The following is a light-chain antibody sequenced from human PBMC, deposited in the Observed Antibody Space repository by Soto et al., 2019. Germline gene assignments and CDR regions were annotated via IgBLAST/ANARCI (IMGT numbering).Light chain of an antibody. CDR1: QNIRSW. V-gene: IGKV1-5*01. Sequence: DMPMTQSPTTLSASVGDRVTITCRASQNIRSWLAWYQQKPGKAPKVLSYDASTLESGAPSRFSGSGFGTEFTLTIRSLQPDDFATYYCQHYNGYFGQGTKLEIK. CDR3: QHYNGY. J-gene: IGKJ2*01. CDR2: DAS.